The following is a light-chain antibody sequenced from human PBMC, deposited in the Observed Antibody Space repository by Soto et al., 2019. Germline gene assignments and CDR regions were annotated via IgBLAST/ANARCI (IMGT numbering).Light chain of an antibody. CDR1: QSLLHSDGKNY. J-gene: IGKJ3*01. CDR2: LGS. Sequence: DIVMTQSPLSLPVTPGEPASLSCRSSQSLLHSDGKNYLDWYVQRPGQSPQLLIYLGSNRASGVPGRFSGSGSGTDFTLKISRVEAEDVGVYYCMQALQTPITFGPGTKLDIK. V-gene: IGKV2-28*01. CDR3: MQALQTPIT.